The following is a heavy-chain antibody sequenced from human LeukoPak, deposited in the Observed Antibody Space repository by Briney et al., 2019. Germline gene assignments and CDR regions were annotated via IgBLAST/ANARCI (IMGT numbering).Heavy chain of an antibody. D-gene: IGHD7-27*01. CDR3: TTGNWESFSF. CDR1: GFTFNKAW. CDR2: IKSETDGGTT. J-gene: IGHJ4*02. Sequence: GGSLRLSCVASGFTFNKAWVNWVRQAPGKGPQWVGRIKSETDGGTTDYVAPVKGRFTISRDDSKHTLYLQVNSLKTEDTGVYHCTTGNWESFSFWGQGTLVTVSS. V-gene: IGHV3-15*01.